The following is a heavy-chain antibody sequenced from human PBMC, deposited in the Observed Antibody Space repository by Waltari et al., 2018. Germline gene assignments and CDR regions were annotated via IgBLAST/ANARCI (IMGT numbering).Heavy chain of an antibody. CDR2: IIPIFGTA. CDR1: GGTFSSEA. Sequence: QVQLVQSGAEVKKPGSSVKVSCKASGGTFSSEATSWVRRAPGQGLEWMGGIIPIFGTANYAQKFQGRVTITADESTSTAYMELSSLRSEDTAVYYCARDRVVVGSPWFDPWGQGTLVTVSS. J-gene: IGHJ5*02. CDR3: ARDRVVVGSPWFDP. V-gene: IGHV1-69*12. D-gene: IGHD2-15*01.